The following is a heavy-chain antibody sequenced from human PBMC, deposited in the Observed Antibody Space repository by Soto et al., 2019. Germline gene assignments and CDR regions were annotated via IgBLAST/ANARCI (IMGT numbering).Heavy chain of an antibody. CDR1: GFTFSHYA. D-gene: IGHD6-13*01. Sequence: GGSLRLSCAASGFTFSHYAMNWVRQAPGKGLEWVSGISGVGGSTYYADSVKGRFTVSRDNSKNTLFLQMSSLRADDTAVYYCAKCRDTSTWTQDYWGQGTLVTVSS. V-gene: IGHV3-23*01. CDR2: ISGVGGST. J-gene: IGHJ4*02. CDR3: AKCRDTSTWTQDY.